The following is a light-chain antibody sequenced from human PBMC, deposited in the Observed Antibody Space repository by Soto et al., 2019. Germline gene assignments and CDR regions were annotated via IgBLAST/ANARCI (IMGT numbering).Light chain of an antibody. CDR3: QQSYNCPRT. CDR2: DAS. J-gene: IGKJ2*01. Sequence: DIQLTQSPPTLSASVGDRVTITCRASQTISTWMAWYQQKPGKAPKLLVYDASTLQSGAPSRFSGSGSGTDFTLTISSLQSEDFATYFCQQSYNCPRTFGPGTKVDIK. CDR1: QTISTW. V-gene: IGKV1-39*01.